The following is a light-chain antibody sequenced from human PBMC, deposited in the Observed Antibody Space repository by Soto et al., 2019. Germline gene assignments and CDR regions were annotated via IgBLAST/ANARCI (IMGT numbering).Light chain of an antibody. V-gene: IGKV3-15*01. CDR1: QSVSSN. J-gene: IGKJ4*01. CDR2: GAS. CDR3: QQYNNWPSLT. Sequence: EIVMTQSPATLSVSPGERATLSCRARQSVSSNLAWYQQKPGQAPRLLIYGASTRAPGIPARFSGSGSGTEFTLTISNLQSEDFAVYYCQQYNNWPSLTFGGGTKVEIK.